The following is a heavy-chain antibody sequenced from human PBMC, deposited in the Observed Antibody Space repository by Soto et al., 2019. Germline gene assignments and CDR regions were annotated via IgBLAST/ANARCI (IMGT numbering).Heavy chain of an antibody. CDR3: TRGPRPTSTGTGAF. Sequence: PVGSLRLSCAVSGFTFDDNAMHWVRQAPEKGLEWVSGINWKSDIGYADSVKGRFTISRDNAKNTLYLQMNALRVEDTGVYYCTRGPRPTSTGTGAFWGQGTLVTVSS. V-gene: IGHV3-9*01. D-gene: IGHD1-1*01. J-gene: IGHJ4*02. CDR1: GFTFDDNA. CDR2: INWKSDI.